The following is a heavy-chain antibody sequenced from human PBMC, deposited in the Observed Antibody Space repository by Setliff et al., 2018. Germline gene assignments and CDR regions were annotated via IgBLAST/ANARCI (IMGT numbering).Heavy chain of an antibody. CDR2: IYTSGST. D-gene: IGHD5-18*01. V-gene: IGHV4-61*02. J-gene: IGHJ6*02. CDR1: GGSISSGSYY. CDR3: ARGRGYSYGSTFHYYYGMDV. Sequence: KTSETLSLTCTVSGGSISSGSYYWSWIRQPAGKGLEWTGRIYTSGSTNYNPSLKSRVTISVDTSKNQFSLKLSSVTAADTAVYYCARGRGYSYGSTFHYYYGMDVWGQGTTVTVSS.